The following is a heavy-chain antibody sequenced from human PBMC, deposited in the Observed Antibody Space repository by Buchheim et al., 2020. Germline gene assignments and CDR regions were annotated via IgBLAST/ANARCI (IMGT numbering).Heavy chain of an antibody. CDR3: ATWAFYHGVDV. CDR1: DFAFSAYA. Sequence: HLLDSGGGLVQPGGSLRLSCAASDFAFSAYAMNWVRQAPGKGLEWVSYISSSSNTIYYADSVRGRYTISRDNAKNSLHLQMNSLRDEYTAVYYCATWAFYHGVDVWGQGTT. CDR2: ISSSSNTI. D-gene: IGHD7-27*01. J-gene: IGHJ6*02. V-gene: IGHV3-48*02.